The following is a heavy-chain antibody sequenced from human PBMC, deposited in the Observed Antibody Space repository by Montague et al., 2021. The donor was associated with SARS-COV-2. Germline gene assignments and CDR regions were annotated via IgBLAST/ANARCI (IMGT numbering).Heavy chain of an antibody. J-gene: IGHJ4*02. CDR2: ISYDGSNK. CDR3: ARDWAMVRGVIRYPEDY. CDR1: GFTFSSYA. D-gene: IGHD3-10*01. V-gene: IGHV3-30-3*01. Sequence: SLRLSCAASGFTFSSYAMHWVRQAPGKGLEWVAVISYDGSNKYYADFVKGRFTISRDNSKNTLYLQMNSLRAEDTAVYYCARDWAMVRGVIRYPEDYWGQGTLVTVSS.